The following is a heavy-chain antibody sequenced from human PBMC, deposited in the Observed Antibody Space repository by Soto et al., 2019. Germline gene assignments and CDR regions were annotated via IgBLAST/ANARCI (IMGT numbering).Heavy chain of an antibody. Sequence: ASVKVSCKVSGYTLTELSMYWVRQAPGKGLEWMGGFDPEDGETIYAQKFQGRVTMTEDTSTDTAYMELSSLRSEDTAVYYCATETVAGTADAFDIWGQGTMVTVSS. D-gene: IGHD6-19*01. J-gene: IGHJ3*02. V-gene: IGHV1-24*01. CDR3: ATETVAGTADAFDI. CDR1: GYTLTELS. CDR2: FDPEDGET.